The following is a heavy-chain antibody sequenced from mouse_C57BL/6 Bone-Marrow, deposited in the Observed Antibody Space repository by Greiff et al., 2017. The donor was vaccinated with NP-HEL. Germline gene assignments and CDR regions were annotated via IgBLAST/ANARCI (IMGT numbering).Heavy chain of an antibody. Sequence: VQLQQSGPELVKPGASVKISCKASGYTFTDYYMNWVKQSHGKSLEWIGDINPNNGGTSYNQKFKGKATLTVDKSSSTAYMELRSLTSEDSAVYYCARGEDYDDFDYWGQGTTLTVSS. V-gene: IGHV1-26*01. J-gene: IGHJ2*01. CDR2: INPNNGGT. CDR1: GYTFTDYY. D-gene: IGHD2-4*01. CDR3: ARGEDYDDFDY.